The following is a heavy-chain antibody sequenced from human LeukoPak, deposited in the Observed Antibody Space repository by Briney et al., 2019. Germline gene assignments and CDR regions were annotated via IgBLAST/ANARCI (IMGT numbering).Heavy chain of an antibody. D-gene: IGHD1-7*01. CDR1: GGSFSGYY. CDR2: INHSGST. V-gene: IGHV4-34*01. J-gene: IGHJ4*02. CDR3: ARSWVTGTTH. Sequence: PSETLSLTCDVYGGSFSGYYWSWIRQPPGKGLEWIGEINHSGSTNYNPSLKSRVTISVDTSKNQFSLKLSSVTAADTATYYCARSWVTGTTHWGQGTLVTVSS.